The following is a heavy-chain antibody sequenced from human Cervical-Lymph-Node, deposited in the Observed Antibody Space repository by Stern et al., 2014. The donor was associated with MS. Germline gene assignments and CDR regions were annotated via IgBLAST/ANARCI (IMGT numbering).Heavy chain of an antibody. CDR3: ARSSTVTPNAFDI. CDR2: IYHSGSN. V-gene: IGHV4-30-2*01. D-gene: IGHD4-17*01. CDR1: GGSISSGGNS. Sequence: VQLVESGSGLVKPSQTLSLTCAVSGGSISSGGNSWSWLRQPPGKGLEWIGYIYHSGSNYYNPSLKSRVTISVDRSKNQFSLKLSSVTAADTAVYYCARSSTVTPNAFDIWGQGTMVTVSS. J-gene: IGHJ3*02.